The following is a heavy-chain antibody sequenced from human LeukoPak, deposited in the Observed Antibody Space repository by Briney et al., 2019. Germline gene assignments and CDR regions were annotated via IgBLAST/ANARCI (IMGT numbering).Heavy chain of an antibody. Sequence: SETLSLTCAVSGGSISSSNWWSWVRQPPGKGLEWIGEIYHSGSTNYNPSLKSRVTISVDKSKNQFSLKLSSVTAADTAVYYCARGRGYSGYDHATPFHYWGQGTLVTISS. J-gene: IGHJ4*02. CDR2: IYHSGST. CDR3: ARGRGYSGYDHATPFHY. V-gene: IGHV4-4*02. D-gene: IGHD5-12*01. CDR1: GGSISSSNW.